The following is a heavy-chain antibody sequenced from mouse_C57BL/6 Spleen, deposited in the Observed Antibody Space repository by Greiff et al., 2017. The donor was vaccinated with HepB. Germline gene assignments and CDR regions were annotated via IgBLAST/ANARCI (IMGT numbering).Heavy chain of an antibody. J-gene: IGHJ3*01. V-gene: IGHV1-50*01. D-gene: IGHD2-5*01. CDR2: IDPSDSYT. Sequence: QVQLQQSGAELVKPGASVKLSCKASGYTFTSYWMQWVKQRPGQGLEWIGEIDPSDSYTNYNQKFKGKATLTVDTSSSTAYMQLSSLTSEDSAVYYCARAHSNWFAYWGQGTLVTVSA. CDR1: GYTFTSYW. CDR3: ARAHSNWFAY.